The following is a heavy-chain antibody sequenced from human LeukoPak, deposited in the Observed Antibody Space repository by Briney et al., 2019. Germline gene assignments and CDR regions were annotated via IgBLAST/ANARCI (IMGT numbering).Heavy chain of an antibody. J-gene: IGHJ4*02. CDR3: ARARSWYFDY. CDR2: ISSSTSYI. Sequence: GGSLRLSCAAYGFTFSSYRMNWVRQAPGKGLQWVSSISSSTSYIYYADSVKGRFTISRDNAKNSLYLQMNSLRAEDTAVYYCARARSWYFDYWGQGTLVTVSS. D-gene: IGHD6-13*01. V-gene: IGHV3-21*04. CDR1: GFTFSSYR.